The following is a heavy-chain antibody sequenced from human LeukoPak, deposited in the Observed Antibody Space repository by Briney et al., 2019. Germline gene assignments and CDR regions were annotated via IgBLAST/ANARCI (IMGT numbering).Heavy chain of an antibody. J-gene: IGHJ6*02. D-gene: IGHD3-3*01. V-gene: IGHV4-34*01. CDR2: INHSGST. CDR3: AKDQGLIGYYSYYYYYGMDV. CDR1: GGSFSGYY. Sequence: SETLSLTCAVYGGSFSGYYWSWIRQPPGKGLEWIGEINHSGSTNYNPSLKSRVTISVDTSKNQFSLKLSSVTAADTAVYYCAKDQGLIGYYSYYYYYGMDVWGQGTTVTVSS.